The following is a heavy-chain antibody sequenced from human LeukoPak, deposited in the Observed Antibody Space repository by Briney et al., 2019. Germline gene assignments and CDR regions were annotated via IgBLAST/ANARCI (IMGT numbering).Heavy chain of an antibody. J-gene: IGHJ4*02. CDR2: FDPEDGET. CDR3: ATGLGATRVIDY. CDR1: GYTLTELS. V-gene: IGHV1-24*01. D-gene: IGHD1-26*01. Sequence: ASVKVSCKVSGYTLTELSMHWVRQAPGKGLGWMGGFDPEDGETIYAQKFQGRVTMTEDTSTDTAYMELSSLRSEDTAVYYCATGLGATRVIDYWGQGTLVTVSS.